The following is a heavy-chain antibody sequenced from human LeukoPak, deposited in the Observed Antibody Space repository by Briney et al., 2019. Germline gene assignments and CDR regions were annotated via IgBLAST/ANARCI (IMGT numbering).Heavy chain of an antibody. CDR1: GFTFSNFL. J-gene: IGHJ4*02. CDR2: ISGSGGDT. CDR3: AKKGATTGDLDY. Sequence: GGSLRLSCAASGFTFSNFLMTWVRQAPGKGPEWVSAISGSGGDTYYADSVKGRFTISRDNSKNTLYLQMNSLRAEDTAVYYCAKKGATTGDLDYWGQGTLVTVSS. V-gene: IGHV3-23*01. D-gene: IGHD1-26*01.